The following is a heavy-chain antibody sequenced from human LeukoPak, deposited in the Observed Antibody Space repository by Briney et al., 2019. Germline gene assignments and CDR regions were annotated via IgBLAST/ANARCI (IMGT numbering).Heavy chain of an antibody. CDR2: IKQDGSES. V-gene: IGHV3-7*01. CDR3: AELGITMIGGV. Sequence: GGSLRLSCAASGFMFSNYWMSWVRQAPGKGLEWVANIKQDGSESRYVDSVKGRFTISRDNAKNSLYLQMNSLRAEDMAVYYCAELGITMIGGVWGKGATVTISS. D-gene: IGHD3-10*02. J-gene: IGHJ6*04. CDR1: GFMFSNYW.